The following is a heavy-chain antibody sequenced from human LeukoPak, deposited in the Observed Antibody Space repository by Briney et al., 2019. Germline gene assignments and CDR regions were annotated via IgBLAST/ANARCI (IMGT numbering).Heavy chain of an antibody. CDR3: ARDLIRRYFDWFDV. V-gene: IGHV3-7*01. Sequence: GGSLRLSCAASGFTFSSYWMSWVRQAPGKGLEWVANIKQDGSEKYYVDSVKGRFTISRDNAKNSLYLQMNSLRAEDTAVYYCARDLIRRYFDWFDVWGQGTLVTVSS. J-gene: IGHJ5*02. CDR2: IKQDGSEK. D-gene: IGHD3-9*01. CDR1: GFTFSSYW.